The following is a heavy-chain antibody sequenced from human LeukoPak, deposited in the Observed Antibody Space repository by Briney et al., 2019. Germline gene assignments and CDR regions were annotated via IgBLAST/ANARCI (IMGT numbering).Heavy chain of an antibody. V-gene: IGHV4-61*02. CDR1: GDSISSGDYY. Sequence: SETLSLTCTVSGDSISSGDYYWSWIRQPAGKGLEWIGRISSSGSTNYNPSLKSRVTISVDTSKNQFSLKVRSVTAADTAVYYCAKPRTRLAWFDPWGQGTLVTVSS. J-gene: IGHJ5*02. CDR2: ISSSGST. CDR3: AKPRTRLAWFDP. D-gene: IGHD6-19*01.